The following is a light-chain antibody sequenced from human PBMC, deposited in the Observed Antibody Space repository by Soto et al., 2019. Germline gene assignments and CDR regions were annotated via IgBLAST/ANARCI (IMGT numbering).Light chain of an antibody. J-gene: IGLJ1*01. Sequence: QSALTQPATVSGSPGQSITISCTGTSSDVGGYNYVSWYQQNPGKAPKLMIYDVNNRPSGVSYRFSGSKSGNTASLTISGLQAEDEAVYYCSSYTSSSTRVFGTGTKLTVL. CDR2: DVN. CDR1: SSDVGGYNY. CDR3: SSYTSSSTRV. V-gene: IGLV2-14*01.